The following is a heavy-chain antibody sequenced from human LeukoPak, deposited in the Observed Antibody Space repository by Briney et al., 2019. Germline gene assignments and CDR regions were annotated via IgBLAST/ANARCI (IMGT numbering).Heavy chain of an antibody. J-gene: IGHJ6*03. V-gene: IGHV4-4*07. CDR3: ARDISIAARKAGDYYYYMDV. CDR1: GGSISSYY. CDR2: IYTSGST. Sequence: PSETLSLTCTVSGGSISSYYWSWIRQPAGKGLEWIGRIYTSGSTNYNPSLKSRVTMSVDTSKNQFSLKLSSVTAADTAVYYCARDISIAARKAGDYYYYMDVWGKGTTVTVSS. D-gene: IGHD6-6*01.